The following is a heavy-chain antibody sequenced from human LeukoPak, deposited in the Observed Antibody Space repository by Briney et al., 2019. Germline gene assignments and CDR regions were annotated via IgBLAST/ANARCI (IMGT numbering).Heavy chain of an antibody. CDR1: GYTFTSYD. D-gene: IGHD3-10*01. J-gene: IGHJ5*02. CDR2: MNPNSGNT. CDR3: ARRKPTSGAQYWFDP. Sequence: AASVKVSCKASGYTFTSYDINWVRQATGQGLEWMGWMNPNSGNTGYAQEFQGRVTMTRDTSISTAYMELSSLPSEDTAVYYCARRKPTSGAQYWFDPWGQGTLVTVSS. V-gene: IGHV1-8*01.